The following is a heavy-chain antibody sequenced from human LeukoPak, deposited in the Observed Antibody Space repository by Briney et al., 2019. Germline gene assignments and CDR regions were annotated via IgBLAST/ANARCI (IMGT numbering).Heavy chain of an antibody. D-gene: IGHD1-26*01. J-gene: IGHJ5*02. V-gene: IGHV3-64*01. CDR1: GFTFSSYA. CDR2: ISSNGDST. Sequence: GGSLRLSCAASGFTFSSYAMHWVRQAPGKGLEYVSAISSNGDSTYYANSVKGRFTISRDNSKNTLYLQMNSLRAEDTAVYYCAKGTGSYEESWGQGTLVTVSS. CDR3: AKGTGSYEES.